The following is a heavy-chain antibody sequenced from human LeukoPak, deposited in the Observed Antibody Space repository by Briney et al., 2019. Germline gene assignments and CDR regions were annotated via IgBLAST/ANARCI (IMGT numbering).Heavy chain of an antibody. CDR3: ARAPGGWDLYFDY. J-gene: IGHJ4*02. V-gene: IGHV3-53*01. Sequence: GGSLRLSCAASGFTVSSNFMTWVRQAPGKGLEWVAIIYSGGSTDHADSVKGRFTISRDNSKNTLYLQMSSLRAEDTALYYCARAPGGWDLYFDYWGQGTLVTVSS. CDR2: IYSGGST. CDR1: GFTVSSNF. D-gene: IGHD1-26*01.